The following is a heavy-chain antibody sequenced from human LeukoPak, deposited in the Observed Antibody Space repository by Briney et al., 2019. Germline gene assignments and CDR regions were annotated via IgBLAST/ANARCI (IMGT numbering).Heavy chain of an antibody. CDR2: LYNNGST. D-gene: IGHD4-17*01. Sequence: PSETLSLTCTVSDASVSGYYWSWVRLPAGKGLEWIGRLYNNGSTNCNPSLKSRVTMSGDTSKNQLSLRLKSVTAADTAVYYCTRDIGSGDYVFFDSWGQGTRVIVSS. J-gene: IGHJ4*02. V-gene: IGHV4-4*07. CDR1: DASVSGYY. CDR3: TRDIGSGDYVFFDS.